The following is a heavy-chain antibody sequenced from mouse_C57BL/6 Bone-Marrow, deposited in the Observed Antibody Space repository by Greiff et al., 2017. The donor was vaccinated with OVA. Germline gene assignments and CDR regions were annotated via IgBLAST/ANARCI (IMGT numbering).Heavy chain of an antibody. CDR2: INPGSGDT. CDR1: GYAFTNYL. V-gene: IGHV1-54*01. Sequence: VQLQQSGAELVRPGTSVKVSCKASGYAFTNYLIEWVKQRPGQGLEWIGVINPGSGDTNYNEKFKGKATLTADKSSSTAYMQLSSLTSEDSAVYFCARRGFAYWGQGTLVTVSA. CDR3: ARRGFAY. J-gene: IGHJ3*01.